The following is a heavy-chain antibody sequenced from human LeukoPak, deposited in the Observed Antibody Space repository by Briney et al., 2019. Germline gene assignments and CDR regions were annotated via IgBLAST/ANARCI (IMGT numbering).Heavy chain of an antibody. D-gene: IGHD5-24*01. J-gene: IGHJ4*02. CDR2: ISGSGGST. CDR3: AKDWRESEMATIARLFDY. Sequence: GGSLRLSCAASGFTFSSYAMSWVRQAPGKGLEWVSAISGSGGSTYYADSVKGRFTISRDNSKNTLYLQMNSLRAEDTAVYYCAKDWRESEMATIARLFDYWGQGTLVTVSS. CDR1: GFTFSSYA. V-gene: IGHV3-23*01.